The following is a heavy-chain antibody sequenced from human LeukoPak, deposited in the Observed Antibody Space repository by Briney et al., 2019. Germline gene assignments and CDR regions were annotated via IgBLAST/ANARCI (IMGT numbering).Heavy chain of an antibody. Sequence: SETLSLTCAVYGGSFSGYYWSWIRQPPGKGLEWIGEINHSGSTNYNPSLKSRVTISVDTSKNQFSLKLSSVTAADTAVYYCARDVEGITMVRGVISHYYYYMDVWGKGTTVTISS. V-gene: IGHV4-34*01. J-gene: IGHJ6*03. CDR2: INHSGST. CDR1: GGSFSGYY. D-gene: IGHD3-10*01. CDR3: ARDVEGITMVRGVISHYYYYMDV.